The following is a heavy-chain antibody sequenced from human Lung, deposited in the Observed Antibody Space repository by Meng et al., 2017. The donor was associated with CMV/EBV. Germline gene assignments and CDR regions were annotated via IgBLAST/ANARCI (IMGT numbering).Heavy chain of an antibody. Sequence: GGSLRLSCAASGFAFSTYAMSWVRQAPGKGLEWVGRVKSETDGGTRDYAAPVKDRFTISRDDSKNTVYLQMTNLKAEDTAIYYCTTDWRWGQGALVTVSS. V-gene: IGHV3-15*01. CDR1: GFAFSTYA. CDR2: VKSETDGGTR. J-gene: IGHJ4*02. CDR3: TTDWR.